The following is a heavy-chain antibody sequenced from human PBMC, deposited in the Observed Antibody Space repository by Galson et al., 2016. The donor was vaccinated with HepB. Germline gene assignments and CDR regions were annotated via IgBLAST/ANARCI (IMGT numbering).Heavy chain of an antibody. Sequence: SLRLSCAASGFTFSSYAMTWVRQPPGKGLEWVPSISGGSTYYADSVKGRFTISRDNSKNTVYLQMNSLRAEDTAIYYCTKGGRVTATQEYYFDYWGQGTLVTVSS. V-gene: IGHV3-23*01. D-gene: IGHD2-21*02. CDR3: TKGGRVTATQEYYFDY. J-gene: IGHJ4*02. CDR2: ISGGST. CDR1: GFTFSSYA.